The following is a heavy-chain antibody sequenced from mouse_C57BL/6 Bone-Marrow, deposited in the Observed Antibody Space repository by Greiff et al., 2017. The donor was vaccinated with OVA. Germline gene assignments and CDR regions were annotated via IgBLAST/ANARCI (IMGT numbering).Heavy chain of an antibody. Sequence: EVNVVESEGGLVQPGSSMKLSCTASGFTFSDYYMAWVRQVPEKGLEWVANINYDGSSTYYLDSLKSRFIISRDNAKNILYLQMSSLKSEDTATYYCARDRGYGSSPYAMDYWGQGTSVTVAS. J-gene: IGHJ4*01. CDR1: GFTFSDYY. CDR2: INYDGSST. CDR3: ARDRGYGSSPYAMDY. V-gene: IGHV5-16*01. D-gene: IGHD1-1*01.